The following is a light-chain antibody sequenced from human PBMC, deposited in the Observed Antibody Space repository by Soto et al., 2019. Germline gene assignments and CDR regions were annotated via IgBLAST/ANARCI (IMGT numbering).Light chain of an antibody. Sequence: NFMLTQPHSVSESPGKTVTISCTGSSGSIASNYVQWYQQRPGSAPTTVIYEDNQRPSGVPDRFSGSIDSSSNSASLTISGLKTEDEADYYCQSYDSSNPDIGGGTKVTVL. CDR1: SGSIASNY. V-gene: IGLV6-57*02. J-gene: IGLJ2*01. CDR3: QSYDSSNPD. CDR2: EDN.